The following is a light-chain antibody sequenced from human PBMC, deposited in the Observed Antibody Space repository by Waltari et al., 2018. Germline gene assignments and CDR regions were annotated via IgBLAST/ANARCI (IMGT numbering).Light chain of an antibody. Sequence: EIVLTQSPVTLSLSPGERATLSCRASQSVSRYLAWCQQEPGQAPRLLIHDTFSRASGIPARFSGSGSGTDFTLTISSLEPEDFAVYYCLHRSNWPPLFTFGPGTKVDIK. J-gene: IGKJ3*01. CDR3: LHRSNWPPLFT. V-gene: IGKV3-11*01. CDR2: DTF. CDR1: QSVSRY.